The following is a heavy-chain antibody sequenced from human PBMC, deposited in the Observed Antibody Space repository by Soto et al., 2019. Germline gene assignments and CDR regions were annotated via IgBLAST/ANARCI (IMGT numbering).Heavy chain of an antibody. J-gene: IGHJ4*02. CDR1: GASITYGAYS. CDR2: INHLETT. V-gene: IGHV4-30-2*01. D-gene: IGHD3-10*01. Sequence: QLQLHMSGSGLVKPSQTLSLTCTVSGASITYGAYSWSWIRQTPGKGLEWIGYINHLETTFYNPSCESRLTLSIDRTKMQFSLNLKSMAAADRAVYFCARGGGFDSFDYWGQGILVTVSS. CDR3: ARGGGFDSFDY.